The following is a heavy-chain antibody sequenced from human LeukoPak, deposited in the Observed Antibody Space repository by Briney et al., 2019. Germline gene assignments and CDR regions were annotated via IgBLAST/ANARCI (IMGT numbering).Heavy chain of an antibody. J-gene: IGHJ6*02. CDR3: ATAPILRGEGGEHYKYGMDV. D-gene: IGHD2-2*02. Sequence: ASGTLSLTCAVPVGSISSGNWWTWVRPSPGKGLEWIGEIYHNGTLNYNPSLKSRVTISADSFKNHFSLKLTSVTAADTAVYYCATAPILRGEGGEHYKYGMDVWGQGTMANVSS. CDR2: IYHNGTL. V-gene: IGHV4-4*02. CDR1: VGSISSGNW.